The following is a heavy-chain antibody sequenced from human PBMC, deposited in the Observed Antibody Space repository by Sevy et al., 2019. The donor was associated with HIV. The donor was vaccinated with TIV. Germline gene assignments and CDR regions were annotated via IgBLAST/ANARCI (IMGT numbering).Heavy chain of an antibody. D-gene: IGHD6-13*01. CDR1: GFTFSSYS. CDR3: ARELDIIAAAGGFDY. Sequence: GGSLRLSCAASGFTFSSYSMNWVRQAPGKGLEWVSSISSSSSYIYYADSVKGRFTISRDNAKNSLYLQMNSLRAEDTAVYYCARELDIIAAAGGFDYWGQGTLVTVSS. J-gene: IGHJ4*02. V-gene: IGHV3-21*01. CDR2: ISSSSSYI.